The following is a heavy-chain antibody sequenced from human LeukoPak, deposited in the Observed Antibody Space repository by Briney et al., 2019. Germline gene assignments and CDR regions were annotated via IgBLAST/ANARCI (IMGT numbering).Heavy chain of an antibody. V-gene: IGHV3-23*01. CDR2: ISGSGGST. CDR3: AKSPYDILTGWLDCFDY. D-gene: IGHD3-9*01. J-gene: IGHJ4*02. CDR1: GFTFSSYA. Sequence: GGSLRLSCAASGFTFSSYAMSWVRQAPGKGLEWVSVISGSGGSTYSADSVKGRFTISRGNSKNTLYLQMNSLRAEDTAVYYCAKSPYDILTGWLDCFDYWGQGTLVTVSS.